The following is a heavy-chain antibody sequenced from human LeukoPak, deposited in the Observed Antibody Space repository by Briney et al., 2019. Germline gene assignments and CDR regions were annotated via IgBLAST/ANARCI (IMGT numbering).Heavy chain of an antibody. CDR3: AKSKDVVPAAIYFDY. J-gene: IGHJ4*02. V-gene: IGHV3-23*01. CDR1: GFTFSSYA. CDR2: ISGSGGST. D-gene: IGHD2-2*02. Sequence: GGSLRLSCAASGFTFSSYAMSWVRQAPGKGLEWVSAISGSGGSTYYADSVKGRFTISRDNSKNTLSLQMNSLRAEDTAVYYCAKSKDVVPAAIYFDYWGQGTLVTVSS.